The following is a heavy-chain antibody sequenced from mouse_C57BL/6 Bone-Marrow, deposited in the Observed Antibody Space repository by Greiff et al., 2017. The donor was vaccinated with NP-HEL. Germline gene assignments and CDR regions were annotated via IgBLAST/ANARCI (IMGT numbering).Heavy chain of an antibody. CDR1: GFNIKDYY. CDR3: AYYYGSSFWYFDV. CDR2: IDPEDGET. D-gene: IGHD1-1*01. V-gene: IGHV14-2*01. Sequence: VQLKQSGAELVKPGASVKLSCTASGFNIKDYYMHWVKQRTEQGLEWIGRIDPEDGETKYAPKFQGKATITADTSSNTAYLQLSCLTSEDTAVYYCAYYYGSSFWYFDVWGTGTTVTVSS. J-gene: IGHJ1*03.